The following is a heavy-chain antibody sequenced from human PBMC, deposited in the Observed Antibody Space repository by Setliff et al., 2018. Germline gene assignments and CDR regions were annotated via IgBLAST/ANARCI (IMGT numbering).Heavy chain of an antibody. CDR2: TIPIFGTT. V-gene: IGHV1-69*05. D-gene: IGHD5-18*01. Sequence: SVKVSCKASGGTFSSYGISWVRQAPGQGLEWMGGTIPIFGTTNYAQKFQGRVAIITDESTSTAYMELSSLTSADTAVYYCAREGVDTRSSTDYRYYMDVWGKGTTVTVSS. J-gene: IGHJ6*03. CDR3: AREGVDTRSSTDYRYYMDV. CDR1: GGTFSSYG.